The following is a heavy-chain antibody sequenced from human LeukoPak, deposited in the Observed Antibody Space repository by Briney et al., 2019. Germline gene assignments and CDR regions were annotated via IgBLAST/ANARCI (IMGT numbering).Heavy chain of an antibody. CDR1: GFTFSTYW. D-gene: IGHD3-9*01. CDR2: INRDASSI. Sequence: GGSLRLSCAASGFTFSTYWMHWVRQAPGKGLVWVSRINRDASSIAYADSVQGRFTISRDNAKNTLYLQMNSLRAEDTAVYYCARDSGGSSVRYFDWLPKYYFDYWGQGTLVTVSS. J-gene: IGHJ4*02. V-gene: IGHV3-74*01. CDR3: ARDSGGSSVRYFDWLPKYYFDY.